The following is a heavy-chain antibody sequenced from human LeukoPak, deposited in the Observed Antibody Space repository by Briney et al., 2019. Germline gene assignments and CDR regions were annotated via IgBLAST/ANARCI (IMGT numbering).Heavy chain of an antibody. V-gene: IGHV4-39*07. J-gene: IGHJ3*02. CDR1: GGSISSSSYY. CDR2: IYYSGST. Sequence: SETLSLTCTVSGGSISSSSYYWGWIRQPPGKGLEWIGSIYYSGSTYYNPSLKSRVTISVDTSKKQFSLKLSSVTAADTAVYYCAREYYYDSSGYYPPHAFDIWGQGTMVTVSS. D-gene: IGHD3-22*01. CDR3: AREYYYDSSGYYPPHAFDI.